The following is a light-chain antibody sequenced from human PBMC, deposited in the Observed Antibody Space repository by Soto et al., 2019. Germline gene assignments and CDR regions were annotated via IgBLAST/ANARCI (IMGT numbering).Light chain of an antibody. J-gene: IGKJ1*01. CDR1: QSVSSSY. Sequence: EIVLTQSPGTLSLSPGERATLSCRASQSVSSSYLAWYQQKAGQAPRLLIYGASNRATGIPDRFSGSGSRTDFILTISRLEPEDFAVYYCQHYGSSWTFGQGTKVEIK. CDR3: QHYGSSWT. V-gene: IGKV3-20*01. CDR2: GAS.